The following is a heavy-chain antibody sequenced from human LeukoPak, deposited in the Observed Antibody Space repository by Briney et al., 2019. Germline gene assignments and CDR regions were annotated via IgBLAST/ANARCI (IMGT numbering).Heavy chain of an antibody. D-gene: IGHD6-25*01. CDR2: TYYRSKWYS. CDR1: GDSVSSNSAA. V-gene: IGHV6-1*01. J-gene: IGHJ3*02. Sequence: PSQTLSLTCAISGDSVSSNSAAWNWIRQSPSRGLEWLGRTYYRSKWYSDYAVSVKSRISINPDTSKNQFSLQLNSVTPEDTAVYYCSRVHKAFDAARDTFDIWGQGTMVTVSS. CDR3: SRVHKAFDAARDTFDI.